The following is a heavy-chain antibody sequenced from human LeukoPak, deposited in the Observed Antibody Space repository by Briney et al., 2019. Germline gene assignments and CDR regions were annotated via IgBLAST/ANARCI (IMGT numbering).Heavy chain of an antibody. V-gene: IGHV1-69*13. Sequence: SVKVSCKASGGTFSSYAISWVRQAPGQGLEWMGGIIPIFGTANYAQKFQGRVTITADESTSTAYMELSSLRSEDTAVYYCEVVRGVVRGPFDSWGQGTLVTVSS. CDR3: EVVRGVVRGPFDS. D-gene: IGHD3-10*01. J-gene: IGHJ4*02. CDR2: IIPIFGTA. CDR1: GGTFSSYA.